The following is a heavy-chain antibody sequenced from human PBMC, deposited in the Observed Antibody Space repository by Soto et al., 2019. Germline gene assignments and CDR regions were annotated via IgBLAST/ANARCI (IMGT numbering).Heavy chain of an antibody. V-gene: IGHV4-4*02. J-gene: IGHJ4*02. Sequence: QVQLQESGPGLVKPSGTLSLTCVVSGGSISGRNWWSWVRQAPGKGLEWIGEVFHSGDTTYTPSLRRRVTISLDKSKNQVSLKLNSVTAADTAVYYCARLIYDSRLNYFYFDFWGQGALVTVSS. CDR3: ARLIYDSRLNYFYFDF. D-gene: IGHD3-22*01. CDR2: VFHSGDT. CDR1: GGSISGRNW.